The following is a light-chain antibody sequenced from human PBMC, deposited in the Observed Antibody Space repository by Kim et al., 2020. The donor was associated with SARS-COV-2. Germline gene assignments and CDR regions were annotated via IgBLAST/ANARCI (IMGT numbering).Light chain of an antibody. CDR2: EDR. Sequence: ELTQPPSVSVSPGQTAIITCSGNELGDKNVCWYQQKAGQSPVLVIYEDRKRPSGIPERVSGSNSGNTATLTISGTQAMDEADYYCQAWDSSTVVFGGGTQLTVL. V-gene: IGLV3-1*01. J-gene: IGLJ2*01. CDR1: ELGDKN. CDR3: QAWDSSTVV.